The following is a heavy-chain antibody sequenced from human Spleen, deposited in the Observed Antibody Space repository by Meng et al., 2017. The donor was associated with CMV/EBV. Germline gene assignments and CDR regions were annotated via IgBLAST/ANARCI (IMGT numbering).Heavy chain of an antibody. J-gene: IGHJ5*02. CDR3: ARAGASYDFWSGGNWFDP. Sequence: FSDYYMHWVRQAPGQGLEWMGWVNGNGGGTNYAQKFQGRVIMTRDTSINTAYMELSRLRSDDTAVYYCARAGASYDFWSGGNWFDPWGQGTLVTVSS. CDR2: VNGNGGGT. D-gene: IGHD3-3*01. V-gene: IGHV1-2*02. CDR1: FSDYY.